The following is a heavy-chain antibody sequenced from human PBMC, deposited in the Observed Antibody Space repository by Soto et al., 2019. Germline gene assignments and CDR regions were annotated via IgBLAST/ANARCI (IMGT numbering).Heavy chain of an antibody. CDR2: ISYDGSNK. D-gene: IGHD3-22*01. V-gene: IGHV3-30*18. CDR1: GFTFSSYG. CDR3: AKGSVDYYDRSGYYYDWYFAL. J-gene: IGHJ2*01. Sequence: QVQLVESGGGVVQPGRSLRLSCAASGFTFSSYGMHWVRQAPGKGLEWVAVISYDGSNKYYADSVKGRFTISRDNSKNTLYLQMNSLRAEDTAVYYCAKGSVDYYDRSGYYYDWYFALWGRGTLVTVSS.